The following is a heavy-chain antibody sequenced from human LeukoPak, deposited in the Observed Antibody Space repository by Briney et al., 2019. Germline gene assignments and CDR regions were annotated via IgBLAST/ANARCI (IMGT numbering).Heavy chain of an antibody. CDR3: ATSIRFLEWLPPSGYMDV. CDR2: INPNSGGT. J-gene: IGHJ6*03. Sequence: ASVKVSCKASGYTFTGYYMHWVRQAPGQGLEWMGWINPNSGGTNYAQKFQGRVTITAGESTSTAYMEVSSLRSEDTAVYYCATSIRFLEWLPPSGYMDVWGKGTTVTVSS. D-gene: IGHD3-3*01. CDR1: GYTFTGYY. V-gene: IGHV1-2*02.